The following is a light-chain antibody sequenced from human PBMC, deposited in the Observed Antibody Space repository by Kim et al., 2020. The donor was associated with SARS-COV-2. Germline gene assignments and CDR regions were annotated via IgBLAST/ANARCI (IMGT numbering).Light chain of an antibody. V-gene: IGKV1-5*01. CDR2: DAS. CDR1: QNIGSY. Sequence: DIQMTQSPSTLSASVGDRVTITCRASQNIGSYVDWYQQKPGKAPKLLIYDASNLETGVPSRFSGSGSGTEFTLTISSLQPDDIATYYCQQYNSYSQTFGQGTKLEIK. CDR3: QQYNSYSQT. J-gene: IGKJ2*01.